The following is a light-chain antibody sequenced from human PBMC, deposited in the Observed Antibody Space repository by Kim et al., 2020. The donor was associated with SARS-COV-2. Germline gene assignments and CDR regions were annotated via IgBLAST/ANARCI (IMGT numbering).Light chain of an antibody. Sequence: GQVITISCCGSSDKSTNNDVYWYQQLPGTAPKLLIYRNNKRPSGVPDRFSGSKSGTSASLAISGLRSEDEADYYCAAWDDSLSSWMFGGGTKLAVL. J-gene: IGLJ3*02. V-gene: IGLV1-47*01. CDR3: AAWDDSLSSWM. CDR1: SDKSTNND. CDR2: RNN.